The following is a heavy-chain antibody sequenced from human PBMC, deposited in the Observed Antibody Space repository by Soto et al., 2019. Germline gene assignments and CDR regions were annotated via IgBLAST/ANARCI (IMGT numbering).Heavy chain of an antibody. Sequence: GGSLRLSCAASGFTFSSYAMSWVRQAPGKGLEWVSAISGSGGSTYYADSVKGRFTISRDNSKNTLYLQMNSLRAEDTAVYYCAKVSLQDIVVVPAAYYYYGMDVWGQGTTVTVS. CDR2: ISGSGGST. V-gene: IGHV3-23*01. CDR1: GFTFSSYA. J-gene: IGHJ6*02. CDR3: AKVSLQDIVVVPAAYYYYGMDV. D-gene: IGHD2-2*01.